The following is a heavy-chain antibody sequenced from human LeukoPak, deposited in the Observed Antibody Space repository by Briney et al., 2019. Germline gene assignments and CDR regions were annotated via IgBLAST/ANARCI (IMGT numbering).Heavy chain of an antibody. Sequence: GASVKVSCKASGYTFTGSYINWVRQAPGQGLECMGRINPNSGDTNVAQKFQGRVTLTRDTSISTSYMELNSLRSDDTAVYFCAGVGVVVPAATFDYWGQGTLVTVSS. CDR3: AGVGVVVPAATFDY. D-gene: IGHD2-2*01. V-gene: IGHV1-2*06. CDR2: INPNSGDT. J-gene: IGHJ4*02. CDR1: GYTFTGSY.